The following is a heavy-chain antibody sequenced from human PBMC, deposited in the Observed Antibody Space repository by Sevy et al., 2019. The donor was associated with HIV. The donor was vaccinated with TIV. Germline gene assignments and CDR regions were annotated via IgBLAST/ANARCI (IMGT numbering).Heavy chain of an antibody. D-gene: IGHD3-22*01. V-gene: IGHV4-31*03. CDR3: ARVSASSGYDYYGMDV. CDR2: IYYSGST. CDR1: GGSISSGGYY. J-gene: IGHJ6*02. Sequence: SETLSLTCTVSGGSISSGGYYWSWIRQHPGKGLEWIGYIYYSGSTYYNPSLKSRVTISVDTSKNQFSLKLSSVTAAVTAEYYCARVSASSGYDYYGMDVWGQGTTVTVSS.